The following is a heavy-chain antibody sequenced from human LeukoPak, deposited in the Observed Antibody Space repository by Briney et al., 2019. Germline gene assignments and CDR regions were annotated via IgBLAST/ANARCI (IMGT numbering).Heavy chain of an antibody. CDR3: ATSDTVSTYNWFDP. Sequence: NPWETLSLTCNVSGGSISSNTYFWGWIRRPPGKGLEWIGSIRYSGSTYYNPSLKSRVTTSVDTSKNQFSLNLSSLTAADTAVYYCATSDTVSTYNWFDPWGQGTLVTVS. D-gene: IGHD5/OR15-5a*01. V-gene: IGHV4-39*01. CDR2: IRYSGST. CDR1: GGSISSNTYF. J-gene: IGHJ5*02.